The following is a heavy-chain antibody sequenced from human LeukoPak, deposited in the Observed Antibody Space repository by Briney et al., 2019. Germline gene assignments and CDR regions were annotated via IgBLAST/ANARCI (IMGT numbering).Heavy chain of an antibody. CDR1: GFTVSSNY. CDR2: ISGSGGST. V-gene: IGHV3-23*01. D-gene: IGHD3-10*01. CDR3: AKGRLWFGEP. Sequence: QPGGTLILSCAASGFTVSSNYMSWVRQAPGRGLEWVSAISGSGGSTYYADSVKGRFTISRDNSKNTLYLQMNSLRAEDTAVYYCAKGRLWFGEPWGQGTLVTVSS. J-gene: IGHJ4*02.